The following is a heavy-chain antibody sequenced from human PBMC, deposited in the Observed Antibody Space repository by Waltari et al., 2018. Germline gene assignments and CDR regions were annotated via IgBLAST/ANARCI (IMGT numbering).Heavy chain of an antibody. CDR1: GFTFSSYS. CDR3: APTAVTYDY. CDR2: ISTSTKYI. D-gene: IGHD4-17*01. J-gene: IGHJ4*02. Sequence: EVQLVESGGGLVKPGGSLRLSCAGSGFTFSSYSLHWVRQAPGKGLEWVSCISTSTKYIRYADAVKGRFTISRDNAKNSLYLQMNNLRAEDTAVYYCAPTAVTYDYWGQGILVTVSS. V-gene: IGHV3-21*01.